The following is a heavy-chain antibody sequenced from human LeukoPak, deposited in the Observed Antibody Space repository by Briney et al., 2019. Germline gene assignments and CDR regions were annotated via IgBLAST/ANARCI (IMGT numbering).Heavy chain of an antibody. CDR3: ATWELIKGYYFDY. J-gene: IGHJ4*02. CDR2: FDPEDGET. D-gene: IGHD1-26*01. V-gene: IGHV1-24*01. CDR1: GYTLTELS. Sequence: ASVKVSCKVSGYTLTELSMHWVRQAPGKGLEWMGGFDPEDGETIYAQKFQGRVTMTEDTSTDTAYMELSSLRSGDTAVYYCATWELIKGYYFDYWGQGTLVTVSS.